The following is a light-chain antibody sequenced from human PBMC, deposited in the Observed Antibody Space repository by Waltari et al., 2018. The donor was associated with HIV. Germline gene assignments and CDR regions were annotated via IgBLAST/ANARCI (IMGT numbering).Light chain of an antibody. Sequence: SAVTQPASVSGLPGQSITISCTGTSSDVGVYDYVSWYQQLPGKSPKLMIFEVSYRPSGVSSRFSGAKSGNTASLTISGLRAEDEADYYCSSYTTSSTLVVFGGGTRLTVL. CDR2: EVS. J-gene: IGLJ3*02. V-gene: IGLV2-14*01. CDR3: SSYTTSSTLVV. CDR1: SSDVGVYDY.